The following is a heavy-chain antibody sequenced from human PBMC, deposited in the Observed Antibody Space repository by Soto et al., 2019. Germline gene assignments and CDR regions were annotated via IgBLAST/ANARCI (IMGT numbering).Heavy chain of an antibody. CDR3: ARDLICEIIPVASDSSPHYYFDY. Sequence: ASVKVSCKASGYTFTSYGISWVRQAPGQGLEWMGWISAYNGDTNYAQNLQGRVTMTTDTSTSTAYMELRSLRSDDTAVFYCARDLICEIIPVASDSSPHYYFDYWGQGTLVTVSS. D-gene: IGHD6-19*01. CDR2: ISAYNGDT. CDR1: GYTFTSYG. J-gene: IGHJ4*02. V-gene: IGHV1-18*04.